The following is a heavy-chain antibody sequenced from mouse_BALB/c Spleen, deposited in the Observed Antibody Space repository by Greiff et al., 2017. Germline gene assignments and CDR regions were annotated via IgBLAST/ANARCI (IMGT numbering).Heavy chain of an antibody. Sequence: EVQLQQSGAELVKPGASVKLSCTASGFNIKDTYMHWVKQRPEQGLEWIGRIDPANGNTKYDPKFQGKATITADTSSNTAYLQLSSLTSEDTAVYYCARPYGYDGAWFAYWGQGTLVTVSA. CDR1: GFNIKDTY. D-gene: IGHD2-2*01. CDR3: ARPYGYDGAWFAY. V-gene: IGHV14-3*02. CDR2: IDPANGNT. J-gene: IGHJ3*01.